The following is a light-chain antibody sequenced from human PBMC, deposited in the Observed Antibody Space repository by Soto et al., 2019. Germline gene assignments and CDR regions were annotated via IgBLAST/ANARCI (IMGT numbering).Light chain of an antibody. CDR2: GAS. J-gene: IGKJ1*01. CDR1: QSVSSNF. V-gene: IGKV3-20*01. Sequence: EIVMTQSPATLSVSPGERATLSCRASQSVSSNFLAWYQQKPGQAPRLLIYGASNRATGIPDRFSGSGSGTDFTLTISRLEPEDFAVYYCQQYGSSPRTFGQGTKV. CDR3: QQYGSSPRT.